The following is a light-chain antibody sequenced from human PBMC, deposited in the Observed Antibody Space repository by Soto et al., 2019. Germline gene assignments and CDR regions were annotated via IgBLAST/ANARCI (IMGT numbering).Light chain of an antibody. CDR3: QQYDDWLRLT. J-gene: IGKJ4*01. Sequence: EIVITQSPATLSVSPGDIATLSCSASQSVNIYLAWYQQKPGQAPRLLIFGASSRATGIPARFSGSGSGTEFNLTISSLQSEDFAVFFCQQYDDWLRLTFGGGTKVNI. CDR1: QSVNIY. CDR2: GAS. V-gene: IGKV3-15*01.